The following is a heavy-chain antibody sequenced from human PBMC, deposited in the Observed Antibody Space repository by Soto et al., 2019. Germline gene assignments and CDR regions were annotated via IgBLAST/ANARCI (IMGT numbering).Heavy chain of an antibody. CDR3: ARQVAAAPEGGWFDP. J-gene: IGHJ5*02. V-gene: IGHV4-39*01. D-gene: IGHD6-13*01. CDR1: GGSISSSSYY. CDR2: IYYSGST. Sequence: QLQLQESGPGLVKPSETLSLTCTVSGGSISSSSYYWGWIRQPPGKGLEWIGSIYYSGSTYYNPSLKGRVTISVDTSKNQFSLKLSSVTAADTAVYYCARQVAAAPEGGWFDPWGQGTLVTVSS.